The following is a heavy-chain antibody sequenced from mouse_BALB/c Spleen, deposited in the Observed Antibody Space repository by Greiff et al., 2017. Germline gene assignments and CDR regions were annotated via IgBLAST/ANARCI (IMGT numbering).Heavy chain of an antibody. D-gene: IGHD2-10*02. CDR2: INPSNGRT. J-gene: IGHJ2*02. CDR1: GYTFTSYW. CDR3: ARREYGKEDYIDY. V-gene: IGHV1S81*02. Sequence: VQLQQPGAELVKPGASVKLSCKASGYTFTSYWMHWVKQRPGQGLEWIGEINPSNGRTNYNEKFKSKATLTVDKSSSTAYMQLSSLTSEDSAVYYCARREYGKEDYIDYWGQGTSLTVSS.